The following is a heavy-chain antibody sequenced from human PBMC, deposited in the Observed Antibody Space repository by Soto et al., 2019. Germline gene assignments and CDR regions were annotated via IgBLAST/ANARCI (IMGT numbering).Heavy chain of an antibody. J-gene: IGHJ5*02. V-gene: IGHV1-18*01. CDR2: IVADSGNT. Sequence: QVQLMQSGAEVTKPGASVKVSCKTSGYTFTTYGLSWVRQAPGQGLEWMGWIVADSGNTIYAQKSQGRVTMYTDTNTNTGHMETRRRTSDDSAIDSCAGVAGYGSGSGRVDHWGQGTLVTVSS. CDR1: GYTFTTYG. D-gene: IGHD3-10*01. CDR3: AGVAGYGSGSGRVDH.